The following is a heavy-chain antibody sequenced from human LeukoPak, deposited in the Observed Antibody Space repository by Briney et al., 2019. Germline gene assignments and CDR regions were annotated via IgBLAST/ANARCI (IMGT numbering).Heavy chain of an antibody. Sequence: GESLKISCKGSGYTFTTYWIGWVRQMPGKGLEWMGIVYGDDSDTRYSPSFQGQVTISADKSISTAYLQWSSLKASDTAMYYCARGDYGDFRVFYTLFDYWGQGTLVTVSS. D-gene: IGHD4-17*01. CDR2: VYGDDSDT. J-gene: IGHJ4*02. CDR3: ARGDYGDFRVFYTLFDY. CDR1: GYTFTTYW. V-gene: IGHV5-51*01.